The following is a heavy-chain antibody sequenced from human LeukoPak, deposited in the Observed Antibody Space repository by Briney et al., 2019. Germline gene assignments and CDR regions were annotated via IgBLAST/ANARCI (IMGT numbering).Heavy chain of an antibody. CDR2: IYYSGTT. V-gene: IGHV4-59*08. J-gene: IGHJ6*02. D-gene: IGHD6-25*01. CDR3: VRIAADHPKNYFHYGMDV. CDR1: GGPISSYY. Sequence: SETLSLTCTVSGGPISSYYWSWIRQPPGKGLEWIGYIYYSGTTNYNPSLKSRVTISVDTSKNQFSLKLSSVTAADTAVFYCVRIAADHPKNYFHYGMDVWGQGTTVTVSS.